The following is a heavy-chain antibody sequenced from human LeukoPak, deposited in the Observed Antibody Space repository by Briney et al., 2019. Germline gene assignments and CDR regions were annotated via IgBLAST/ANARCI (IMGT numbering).Heavy chain of an antibody. CDR3: ARDFTIFGVVTPRRVFVP. Sequence: ASVKVSCKASGYTFTGCYMHWVRQAPGQGLEWMGWINPNSGGTNYAQKFQGRVTMTRDTSISTAYMELSRLRSDDTAVYYCARDFTIFGVVTPRRVFVPWGQGTLVTVSS. D-gene: IGHD3-3*01. CDR2: INPNSGGT. V-gene: IGHV1-2*02. CDR1: GYTFTGCY. J-gene: IGHJ5*02.